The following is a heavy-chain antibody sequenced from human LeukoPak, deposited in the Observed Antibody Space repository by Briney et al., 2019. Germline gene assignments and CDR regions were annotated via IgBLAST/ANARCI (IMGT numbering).Heavy chain of an antibody. CDR1: GFTFSNFS. Sequence: GGSLRLSCAASGFTFSNFSMNWVRQAPGKGLEWVSYIRSTSSAIYYADSVKGRFTISRDNAKNSLYLQMNSLRAEDTAVYYCARDPTPIRLLWFGELSHPDYWGQGTLVTVSS. CDR2: IRSTSSAI. J-gene: IGHJ4*02. CDR3: ARDPTPIRLLWFGELSHPDY. V-gene: IGHV3-48*01. D-gene: IGHD3-10*01.